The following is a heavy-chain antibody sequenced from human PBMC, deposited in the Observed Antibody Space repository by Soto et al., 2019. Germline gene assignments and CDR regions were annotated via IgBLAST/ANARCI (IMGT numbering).Heavy chain of an antibody. Sequence: GGSLRLSCAASGFTFSTYWMSWVRQAPGKGLEWVANINRDGSETYYVDSVKGRFTISRDNAKSLLYLQMNSLRVEDTAIYYCATAYRWGQGILVTVSS. CDR3: ATAYR. J-gene: IGHJ4*02. V-gene: IGHV3-7*01. CDR2: INRDGSET. CDR1: GFTFSTYW. D-gene: IGHD3-16*02.